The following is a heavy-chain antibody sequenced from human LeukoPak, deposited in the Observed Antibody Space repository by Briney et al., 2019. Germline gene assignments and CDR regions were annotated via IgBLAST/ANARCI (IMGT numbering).Heavy chain of an antibody. Sequence: PGGSLRLSCAASGFTFSDYYMSWIRQAPGKGLEWVSYISSSSSYTNYADSVKGRFTISRDNPKNSLYLQMNCLRAEDTVVYYCASTRRYSGYDYDYWGQGTLVTVSS. D-gene: IGHD5-12*01. J-gene: IGHJ4*02. V-gene: IGHV3-11*03. CDR3: ASTRRYSGYDYDY. CDR2: ISSSSSYT. CDR1: GFTFSDYY.